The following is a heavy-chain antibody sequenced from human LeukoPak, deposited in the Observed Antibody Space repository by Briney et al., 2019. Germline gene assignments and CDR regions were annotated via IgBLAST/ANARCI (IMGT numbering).Heavy chain of an antibody. V-gene: IGHV4-34*01. CDR1: GGSFSGYY. CDR2: INHSGST. CDR3: ARDPYSSSWNRNYYFDY. J-gene: IGHJ4*02. Sequence: KPSETLSLTCAVYGGSFSGYYWSWIRQPPGKGLEWIGEINHSGSTNYNPSLKSRVTISVDASKNQFSLKLGSVTAADTAVYYCARDPYSSSWNRNYYFDYWGQGTLVTVSS. D-gene: IGHD6-13*01.